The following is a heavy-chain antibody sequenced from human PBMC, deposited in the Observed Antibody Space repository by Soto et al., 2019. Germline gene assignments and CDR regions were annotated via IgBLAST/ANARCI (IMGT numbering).Heavy chain of an antibody. J-gene: IGHJ2*01. CDR1: GFTFTRDA. CDR2: ISSVSTYI. CDR3: ARDAGYSSGAPEYFDF. V-gene: IGHV3-21*01. Sequence: EVQLVESGGGPAKPGGSLRLSCAASGFTFTRDAMNWLRQAPGKGRAWVSSISSVSTYIYYADSLKGRFTISRDNGKNSVYLQLNRLRTEDTAIYYCARDAGYSSGAPEYFDFWGRGTLVTVSS. D-gene: IGHD6-25*01.